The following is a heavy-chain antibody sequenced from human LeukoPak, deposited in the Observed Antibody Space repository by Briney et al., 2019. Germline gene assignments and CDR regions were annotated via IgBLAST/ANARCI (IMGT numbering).Heavy chain of an antibody. CDR2: IYDSGST. Sequence: SETLSLTCTVSGGSIRSSYYYWGWIRQPPGKGLEWIGSIYDSGSTYYNPSLKSRVTISVDTSKKQFSLKLSSVTAAGTAVYYCVTYYFDSSGPKKNYWGQGTLVTVSS. CDR3: VTYYFDSSGPKKNY. D-gene: IGHD3-22*01. V-gene: IGHV4-39*07. CDR1: GGSIRSSYYY. J-gene: IGHJ4*02.